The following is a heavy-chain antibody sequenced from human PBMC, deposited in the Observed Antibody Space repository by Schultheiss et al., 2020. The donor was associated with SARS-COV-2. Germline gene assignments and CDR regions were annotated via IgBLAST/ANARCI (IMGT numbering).Heavy chain of an antibody. D-gene: IGHD6-19*01. CDR1: GFTFSDYY. V-gene: IGHV3-23*01. CDR3: AISGGIISSGWYRLRPSGVYGMDV. Sequence: GGSLRLSCAASGFTFSDYYMSWIRQAPGKGLEWVSAISGSGGSTYYADSVKGRFTISRDNSKNTLYLQMNSLRAEDTAVYYCAISGGIISSGWYRLRPSGVYGMDVWGQGTTVTVSS. CDR2: ISGSGGST. J-gene: IGHJ6*02.